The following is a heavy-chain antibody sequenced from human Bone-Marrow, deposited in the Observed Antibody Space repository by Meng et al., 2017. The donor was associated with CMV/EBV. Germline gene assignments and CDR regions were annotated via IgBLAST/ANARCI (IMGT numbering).Heavy chain of an antibody. V-gene: IGHV1-69*05. CDR3: ARYQLLAESQYYFDY. D-gene: IGHD2-2*01. CDR2: IIPIFGTA. J-gene: IGHJ4*02. Sequence: SVKVSCKASGDTFSRYAISWVRQAPGQGLEWMGGIIPIFGTANYAQKFQGRVTITTDESTSTAYMELSSLRSEDTAVYYCARYQLLAESQYYFDYWGQGTLVTVSS. CDR1: GDTFSRYA.